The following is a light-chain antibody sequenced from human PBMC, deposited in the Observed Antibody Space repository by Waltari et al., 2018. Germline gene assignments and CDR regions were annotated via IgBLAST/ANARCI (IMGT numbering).Light chain of an antibody. CDR1: ENIGTD. Sequence: EIVMPHSPVSVSVSPGRAITLSCTGKENIGTDLAWYQHKPGQPPSLLIYFATSRATGVPARFSGGGSGTDFTLSIDRLESEDFALYYCQQSGRWPQNTFGQGTKLEI. V-gene: IGKV3D-15*01. CDR3: QQSGRWPQNT. CDR2: FAT. J-gene: IGKJ2*01.